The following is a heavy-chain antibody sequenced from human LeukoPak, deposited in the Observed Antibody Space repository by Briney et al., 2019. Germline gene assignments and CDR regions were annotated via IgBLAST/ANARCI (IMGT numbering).Heavy chain of an antibody. Sequence: TGGSLILSFAASGITFYDYAMHWVRQAPGKGLEWVSLISGDGGSTYYADSVKGRFTSSRDNSKNPLYLQMTSLRSEDTALYYCAKDKFYARPFGDYVFDYWGQGTLVTVSS. J-gene: IGHJ4*02. CDR1: GITFYDYA. CDR3: AKDKFYARPFGDYVFDY. V-gene: IGHV3-43*02. CDR2: ISGDGGST. D-gene: IGHD4-17*01.